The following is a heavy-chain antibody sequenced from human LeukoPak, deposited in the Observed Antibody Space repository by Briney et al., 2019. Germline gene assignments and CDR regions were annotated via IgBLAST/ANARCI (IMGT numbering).Heavy chain of an antibody. V-gene: IGHV4-34*01. J-gene: IGHJ6*02. Sequence: SETLSLTCAVYGGSFSGYYWSWIRQPPGKGLEWIGEINHSGSTNYNPSLKSRATISVDTSKNQFSLKLSSVTAADTAVYYCARVPRCSGGSCHYYYYGMDVWGQGTTVTVSS. CDR2: INHSGST. CDR1: GGSFSGYY. D-gene: IGHD2-15*01. CDR3: ARVPRCSGGSCHYYYYGMDV.